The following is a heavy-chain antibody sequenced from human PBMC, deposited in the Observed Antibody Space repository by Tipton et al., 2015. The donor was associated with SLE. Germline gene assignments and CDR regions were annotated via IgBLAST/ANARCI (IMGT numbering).Heavy chain of an antibody. Sequence: SLRLSCAASGFTFSSYSMNWVRQAPGKGLEWVSSISSSSSYIYYADSVKGRFTISRDNAKNSLYLQMNSLRAEDTAVYYCARLARYYDSSGYYYDFDYWGQGTLVTVSS. CDR3: ARLARYYDSSGYYYDFDY. CDR1: GFTFSSYS. V-gene: IGHV3-21*03. CDR2: ISSSSSYI. D-gene: IGHD3-22*01. J-gene: IGHJ4*02.